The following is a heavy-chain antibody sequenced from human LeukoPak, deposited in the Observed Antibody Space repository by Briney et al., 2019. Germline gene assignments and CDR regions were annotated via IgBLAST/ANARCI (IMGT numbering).Heavy chain of an antibody. V-gene: IGHV4-34*01. CDR2: INHSGST. CDR1: GGSFSGYY. CDR3: ARADYDFWSGYYPAGY. Sequence: SETLSLTCAVYGGSFSGYYWSWIRQPPGKGLEWIGEINHSGSTNYNPSLKSRVTISVDTSKNQFSLKLSSVAAAHTAVYYCARADYDFWSGYYPAGYWGQGTLVTVSS. J-gene: IGHJ4*02. D-gene: IGHD3-3*01.